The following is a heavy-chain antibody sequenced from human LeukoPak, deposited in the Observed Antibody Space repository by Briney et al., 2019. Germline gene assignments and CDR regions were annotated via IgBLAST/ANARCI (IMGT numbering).Heavy chain of an antibody. CDR1: GGSFSGYY. D-gene: IGHD3-22*01. V-gene: IGHV4-34*01. Sequence: SETLSLTCAVYGGSFSGYYWSWIRQPPGKGLEWIGEINHSGSTNYNPSLKSRVTTSVDTSKNQFSLKLSSVTAADTAVYYCARVRKYSSGSDYWGQGTLVTVSS. J-gene: IGHJ4*02. CDR3: ARVRKYSSGSDY. CDR2: INHSGST.